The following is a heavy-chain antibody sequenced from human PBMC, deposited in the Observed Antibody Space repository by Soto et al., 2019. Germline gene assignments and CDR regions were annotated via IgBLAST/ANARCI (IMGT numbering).Heavy chain of an antibody. J-gene: IGHJ5*02. CDR1: GGSITRYS. CDR3: GRDVLAVAANVPACFDP. D-gene: IGHD6-19*01. Sequence: SETLSLTCTVSGGSITRYSPNWIRQPPGKGLGWIGDIYYSGGTNYNPPPQRRVTISVDTSKNQFSLKLSSVSPVDTALYYLGRDVLAVAANVPACFDPGGRGTLLPVSP. V-gene: IGHV4-59*01. CDR2: IYYSGGT.